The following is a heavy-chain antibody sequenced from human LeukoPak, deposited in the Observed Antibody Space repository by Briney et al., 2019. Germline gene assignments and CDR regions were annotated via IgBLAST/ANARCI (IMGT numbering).Heavy chain of an antibody. CDR1: GDSVSSNSAA. V-gene: IGHV6-1*01. D-gene: IGHD5-18*01. Sequence: SQTLSLTCAISGDSVSSNSAAWNWIRQSPSRGLEWLGRTYYRSKWYNDYAVSVKSRITINPDTSKNQFSLQLNSVTPEDTAVYYCARGAKYSYGRGGFDYWDQGTLVTVSS. J-gene: IGHJ4*02. CDR2: TYYRSKWYN. CDR3: ARGAKYSYGRGGFDY.